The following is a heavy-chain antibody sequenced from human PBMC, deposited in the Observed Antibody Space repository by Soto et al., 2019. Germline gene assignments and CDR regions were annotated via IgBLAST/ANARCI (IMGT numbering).Heavy chain of an antibody. V-gene: IGHV3-11*06. Sequence: QVQLVESGGGLVKPGGSLRLSCAASGFTFSDYYMSWIRQAPGKGLEWVSYISSSSSYTDYADSVKGRFTISRDNAKNSLYLQMNSLRAEETAVYYCARDYYDSSGYYPNSYYYGLDVWAQGTTVTVSS. CDR1: GFTFSDYY. D-gene: IGHD3-22*01. CDR3: ARDYYDSSGYYPNSYYYGLDV. J-gene: IGHJ6*02. CDR2: ISSSSSYT.